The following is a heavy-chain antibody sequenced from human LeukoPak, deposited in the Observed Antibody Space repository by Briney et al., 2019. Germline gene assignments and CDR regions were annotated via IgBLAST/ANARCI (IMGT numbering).Heavy chain of an antibody. D-gene: IGHD4-17*01. CDR3: ARVRGFMTTVTTPEGYYFDY. Sequence: GESLRLSCAASGFTFSRYWMSWVRQAPGKGLEWVANIKQEGSEKYYVDSVKGRFTISRDNAKNSLYLQMNSLRAEDTAVYYCARVRGFMTTVTTPEGYYFDYWGQGTLVTVSS. CDR2: IKQEGSEK. CDR1: GFTFSRYW. V-gene: IGHV3-7*01. J-gene: IGHJ4*02.